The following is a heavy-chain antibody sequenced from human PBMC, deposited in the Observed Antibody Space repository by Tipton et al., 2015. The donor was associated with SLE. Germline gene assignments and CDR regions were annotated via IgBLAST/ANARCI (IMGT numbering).Heavy chain of an antibody. CDR2: ISPYNDNT. J-gene: IGHJ4*02. Sequence: QSGAEVKKPGASVKVSCKASGYRFTSYGISWVRQAPGQGLEWMGWISPYNDNTNYAQNFQGRVTMTTVTSTTTAYMELRNLRSDDTAFYYCASEGGSSSRAGYFDHWGQGSLVTVSS. V-gene: IGHV1-18*01. D-gene: IGHD6-6*01. CDR3: ASEGGSSSRAGYFDH. CDR1: GYRFTSYG.